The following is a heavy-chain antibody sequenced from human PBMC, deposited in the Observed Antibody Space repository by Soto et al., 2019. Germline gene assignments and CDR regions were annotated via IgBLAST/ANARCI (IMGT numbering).Heavy chain of an antibody. Sequence: GSGPTLVNPTQTLTLTCTFSGFSLSTSGVGVGWIRQPPGKALEWLALIYWDDDKRYSPSLKSRLTITKDTSKNQVVLTMTNMDPVDTATYYCAHLNVLWFGESLTYFDYWGQGTLVTVSS. CDR3: AHLNVLWFGESLTYFDY. J-gene: IGHJ4*02. CDR1: GFSLSTSGVG. D-gene: IGHD3-10*01. CDR2: IYWDDDK. V-gene: IGHV2-5*02.